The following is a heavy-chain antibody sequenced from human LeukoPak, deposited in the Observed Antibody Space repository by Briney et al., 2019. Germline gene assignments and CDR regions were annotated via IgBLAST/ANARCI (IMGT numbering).Heavy chain of an antibody. V-gene: IGHV3-23*01. CDR3: AKGVVVAPDVTPFDY. D-gene: IGHD2-2*01. CDR2: ISGRGASK. Sequence: GGSLRLSCAVSGFTFNNYAMSWVRQAPGQGLEWVSGISGRGASKYYADSVKGRFTISRDNSKNTLYLQMNSLRAEDTAVYYCAKGVVVAPDVTPFDYWGQGTLVTVSS. J-gene: IGHJ4*02. CDR1: GFTFNNYA.